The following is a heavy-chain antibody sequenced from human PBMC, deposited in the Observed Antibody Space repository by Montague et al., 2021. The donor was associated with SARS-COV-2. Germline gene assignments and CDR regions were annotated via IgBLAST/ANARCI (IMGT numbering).Heavy chain of an antibody. CDR1: GGSISNYY. CDR2: LYTSGST. CDR3: ARESGYRGGGRYYYVMDV. V-gene: IGHV4-4*07. Sequence: SETLSLTCTVSGGSISNYYWTWIRQPAGKGLEWIGRLYTSGSTTYNPSLKSRVTMSVDTSKNQFSLTVTSVTAADTAIYYCARESGYRGGGRYYYVMDVWGQGITVTVSS. J-gene: IGHJ6*01. D-gene: IGHD4-23*01.